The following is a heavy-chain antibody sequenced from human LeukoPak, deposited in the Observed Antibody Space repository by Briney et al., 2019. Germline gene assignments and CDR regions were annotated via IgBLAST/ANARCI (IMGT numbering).Heavy chain of an antibody. CDR3: ARGRRSGYYSRTDAFDI. D-gene: IGHD3-22*01. CDR1: GGSFSGYY. J-gene: IGHJ3*02. V-gene: IGHV4-34*01. Sequence: SETLSLTCAVYGGSFSGYYWSWIRQPPGKGLEWIGEINHSGSTNYNPSLKSRVTISVDTSKNQFSLKLSSVTAADTAVYYCARGRRSGYYSRTDAFDIWGQGTMVTVSS. CDR2: INHSGST.